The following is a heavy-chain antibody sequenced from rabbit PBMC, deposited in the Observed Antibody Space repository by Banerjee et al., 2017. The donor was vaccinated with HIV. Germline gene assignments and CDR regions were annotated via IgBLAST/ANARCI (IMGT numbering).Heavy chain of an antibody. CDR2: IYSSNGDK. CDR1: GSDFSSNA. V-gene: IGHV1S40*01. D-gene: IGHD1-1*01. Sequence: QSLEESGGGLVQPEGSLTLTCKASGSDFSSNAMCWVRQAPGKGLELIACIYSSNGDKWYASWVNGRFTISKTSSTTVTLQMTSLTAADTATYFCARGYWTDGLHLWGPGTLVTVS. J-gene: IGHJ4*01. CDR3: ARGYWTDGLHL.